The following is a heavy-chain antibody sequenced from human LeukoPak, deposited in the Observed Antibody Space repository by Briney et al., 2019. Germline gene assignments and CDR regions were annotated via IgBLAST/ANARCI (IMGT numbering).Heavy chain of an antibody. D-gene: IGHD2-21*02. Sequence: SVKVSCKASGGTFSSYAISWVRQAPGQGLEWMGRIIPILGIANYAQKFQGRVTITADKSTSTAYMELSSLRSEDTAVYYCATWTFNCGGDCYSTIGAFDIWGQGTMVTVSS. CDR3: ATWTFNCGGDCYSTIGAFDI. V-gene: IGHV1-69*04. CDR2: IIPILGIA. CDR1: GGTFSSYA. J-gene: IGHJ3*02.